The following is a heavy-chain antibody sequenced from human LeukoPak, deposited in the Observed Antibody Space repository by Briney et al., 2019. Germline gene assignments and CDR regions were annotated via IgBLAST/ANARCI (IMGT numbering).Heavy chain of an antibody. CDR1: GFTFSSNY. CDR3: ARDPGLMDVRGAFDI. J-gene: IGHJ3*02. D-gene: IGHD2-8*01. CDR2: IYSGGST. Sequence: PGGSLRLSCAASGFTFSSNYMSWVRQAPGKGLEWVSVIYSGGSTYYADSVKGRFTISRDNSKNTLYLQMNSLRAEDTAVYYCARDPGLMDVRGAFDIWGQGTMVTVSS. V-gene: IGHV3-53*01.